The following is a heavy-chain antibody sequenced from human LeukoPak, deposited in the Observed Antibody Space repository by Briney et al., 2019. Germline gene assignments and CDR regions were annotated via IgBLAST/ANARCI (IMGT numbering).Heavy chain of an antibody. CDR1: GFTFSSYG. Sequence: GRSLRLSCAASGFTFSSYGMRWVRQAPGKGLEWVAVISYDGSNKYYADSVKGRFTISRDNSKNTLYLQMNSLRAEDTAVYYCATEQGNYDFWSGSWFDPWGQGTLVTVSS. CDR3: ATEQGNYDFWSGSWFDP. CDR2: ISYDGSNK. J-gene: IGHJ5*02. D-gene: IGHD3-3*01. V-gene: IGHV3-30*03.